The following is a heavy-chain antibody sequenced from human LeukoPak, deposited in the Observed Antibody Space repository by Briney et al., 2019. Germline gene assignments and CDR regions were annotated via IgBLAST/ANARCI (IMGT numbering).Heavy chain of an antibody. V-gene: IGHV4-61*02. D-gene: IGHD3-22*01. CDR3: ARVNYYDSSGIDY. J-gene: IGHJ4*02. CDR1: GGSISSGSYY. CDR2: IYTSGST. Sequence: SQTLSLTCTVSGGSISSGSYYWSWIRQPAGKGLEWIGRIYTSGSTNYNPSLKRRVTISVDTSKNQFSLKLSSVTAADTAVYYCARVNYYDSSGIDYWGQGTLVTVSS.